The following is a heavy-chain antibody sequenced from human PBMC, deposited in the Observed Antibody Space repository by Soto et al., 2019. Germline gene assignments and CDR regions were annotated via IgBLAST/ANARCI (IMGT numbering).Heavy chain of an antibody. CDR3: ARDGHPYCGGSSCYYLDY. D-gene: IGHD2-15*01. CDR1: GFTFTNYA. Sequence: QVQLVESGGGVVQPGRSLRLSCAASGFTFTNYAMRWVRQAPGKGLEWVAFISYDGSNEYYADSVKGRFTISRDDSKNTLFLQMNSLRAEDTAVYYCARDGHPYCGGSSCYYLDYWGRGTLVTVSS. V-gene: IGHV3-30-3*01. J-gene: IGHJ4*02. CDR2: ISYDGSNE.